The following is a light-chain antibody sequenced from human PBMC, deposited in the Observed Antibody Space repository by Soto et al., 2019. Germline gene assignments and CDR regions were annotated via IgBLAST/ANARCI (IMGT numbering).Light chain of an antibody. CDR2: GNS. J-gene: IGLJ1*01. CDR3: QSYDRSLSGYV. CDR1: SSNIGAGYD. V-gene: IGLV1-40*01. Sequence: QSALTQPPSVSGAPGQRVTISCTGSSSNIGAGYDVPWYQQLPGTAPKLLIYGNSNRPSGVPDRFSGSKSGTSASLAITWLRAEDEADYYCQSYDRSLSGYVVGTATKLTVL.